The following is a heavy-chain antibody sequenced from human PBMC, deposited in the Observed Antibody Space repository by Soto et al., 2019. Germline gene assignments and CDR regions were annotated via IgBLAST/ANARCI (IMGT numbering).Heavy chain of an antibody. J-gene: IGHJ4*02. D-gene: IGHD3-22*01. Sequence: PSETLSLTCTVSGGSISSGGYYWSWIRQHPGKGLEWIGYIYYSGSTYYNPSLKSRVTISVDTSKNQFSLKLSSVTAEDTAVYYCAKYLFEGNYDSSGYCFGYWGQGTLVTVSS. CDR2: IYYSGST. V-gene: IGHV4-31*03. CDR3: AKYLFEGNYDSSGYCFGY. CDR1: GGSISSGGYY.